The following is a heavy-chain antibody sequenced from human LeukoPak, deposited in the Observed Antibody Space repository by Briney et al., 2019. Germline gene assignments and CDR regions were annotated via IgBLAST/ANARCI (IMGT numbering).Heavy chain of an antibody. D-gene: IGHD3-10*01. V-gene: IGHV3-64*01. CDR3: AKVGIGDSVSRDYYYMDV. CDR1: GFTFSSYA. CDR2: ISSNGGST. J-gene: IGHJ6*03. Sequence: HPGGSLRLSCAASGFTFSSYAMHWVRQAPGKGLEYVSAISSNGGSTYYANSVKGRFTISRDNSKNTLYLQMGSLRAEDMAVYYCAKVGIGDSVSRDYYYMDVWGKGTTVTISS.